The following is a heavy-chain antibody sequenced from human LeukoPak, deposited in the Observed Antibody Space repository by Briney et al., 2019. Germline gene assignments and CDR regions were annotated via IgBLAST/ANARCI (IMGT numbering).Heavy chain of an antibody. CDR1: GFTFTSYA. J-gene: IGHJ4*02. Sequence: GRSLRLSCAASGFTFTSYAMHWVRQAPGKGLEWVAVISFAGDIYYYADSVKGRFTISRDNSKNTLYLQMNSLRAEDTAVYYCAKEGTIWGQGTLVTVSS. CDR2: ISFAGDIY. V-gene: IGHV3-30*04. D-gene: IGHD1-1*01. CDR3: AKEGTI.